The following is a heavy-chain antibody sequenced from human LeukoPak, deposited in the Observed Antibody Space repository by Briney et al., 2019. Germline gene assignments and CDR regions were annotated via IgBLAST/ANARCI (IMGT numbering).Heavy chain of an antibody. Sequence: ASVRVSCKASGYTFTGYDINWVRQATGQGLEWMGWMNPDTGDTGYAQKFQGRVTMTRNTSIDTAYMELSGLRSEDTAVYYCTRGSISGSSRDYWGQGTLVTVSS. V-gene: IGHV1-8*01. CDR2: MNPDTGDT. CDR1: GYTFTGYD. CDR3: TRGSISGSSRDY. J-gene: IGHJ4*02. D-gene: IGHD1-26*01.